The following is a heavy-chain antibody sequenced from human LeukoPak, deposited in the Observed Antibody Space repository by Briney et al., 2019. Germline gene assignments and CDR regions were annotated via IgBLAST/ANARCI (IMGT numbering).Heavy chain of an antibody. D-gene: IGHD3-22*01. CDR3: ARVLTMIDPFDY. CDR1: GYTFTGYY. J-gene: IGHJ4*02. V-gene: IGHV1-2*02. Sequence: ASVKVSCKASGYTFTGYYMHWVRQAPGQGLEWMGWINPHSGGTNYAQKFQGRVTVTRDTSISTAFMELGGLRSDDTAVYYCARVLTMIDPFDYWGQGALVTVSS. CDR2: INPHSGGT.